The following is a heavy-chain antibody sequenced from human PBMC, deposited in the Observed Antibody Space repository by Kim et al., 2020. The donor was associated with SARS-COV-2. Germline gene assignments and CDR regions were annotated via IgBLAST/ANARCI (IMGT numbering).Heavy chain of an antibody. D-gene: IGHD3-22*01. V-gene: IGHV3-73*01. CDR3: TRRKDSSGYYPLPFDY. CDR2: IRSKANSYAT. J-gene: IGHJ4*02. Sequence: GGSLRLSCAASGFTFSGSAMHWVRQASGKGLEWVGRIRSKANSYATAYAASVKGRFTISRDDSKNTAYLQMNSLKTEDTAVYYCTRRKDSSGYYPLPFDYWGQGTLVTVSS. CDR1: GFTFSGSA.